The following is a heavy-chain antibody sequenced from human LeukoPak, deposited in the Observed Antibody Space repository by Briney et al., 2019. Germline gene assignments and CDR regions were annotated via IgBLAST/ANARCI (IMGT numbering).Heavy chain of an antibody. J-gene: IGHJ4*02. Sequence: ASVKVSCKASGGTFSSYAISWVRQAPGQGLEWMGRIIPILGIANYAQKFQGRVTITADKSTSTAYMELSSLRSEDTAVYYCASDGYSSGWYVLDYWGQGTLVTVTP. CDR3: ASDGYSSGWYVLDY. D-gene: IGHD6-19*01. CDR2: IIPILGIA. V-gene: IGHV1-69*04. CDR1: GGTFSSYA.